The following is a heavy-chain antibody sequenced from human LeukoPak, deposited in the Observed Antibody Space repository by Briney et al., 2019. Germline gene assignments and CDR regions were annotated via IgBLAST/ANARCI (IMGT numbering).Heavy chain of an antibody. D-gene: IGHD4-11*01. CDR2: IYYSGST. CDR1: GGSISSYY. CDR3: ARASNRNYVRKNYYYYMDV. J-gene: IGHJ6*03. Sequence: SETLSLTCTVSGGSISSYYWSWIRQPPGKGLEWIGYIYYSGSTNYNPSLKSRVTISVDTSKNQFSLKLSSVTAADTAVYYCARASNRNYVRKNYYYYMDVWGKGTTVTVSS. V-gene: IGHV4-59*12.